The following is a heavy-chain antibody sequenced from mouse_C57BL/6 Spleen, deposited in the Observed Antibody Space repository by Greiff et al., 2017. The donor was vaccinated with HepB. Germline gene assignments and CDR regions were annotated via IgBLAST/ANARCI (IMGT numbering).Heavy chain of an antibody. V-gene: IGHV1-15*01. CDR3: TREVLRSLYFDV. CDR1: GYTFTDYE. CDR2: IDPETGGT. Sequence: QVQLQQSGAELERPGASVTLSCKASGYTFTDYEVHWVKQTPVHALEWIGAIDPETGGTAYNQKFKDKAILTADKSSSTAYMELRSLTSEDSAVYYCTREVLRSLYFDVWGTGTTVTVSS. J-gene: IGHJ1*03. D-gene: IGHD1-1*01.